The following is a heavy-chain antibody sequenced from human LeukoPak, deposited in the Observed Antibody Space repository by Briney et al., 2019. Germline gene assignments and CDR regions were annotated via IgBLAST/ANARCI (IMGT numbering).Heavy chain of an antibody. Sequence: SETLSLTCAVDGGSFSYYWSWIRQPPGKGLEWIGEINHSGITKYNPSLTSRVTISLDTSNNQFSLKLSSVDAADTAVYYCSRGSGAGHQMVRIDYYYYYMDVWGKGTRSPSP. V-gene: IGHV4-34*01. CDR2: INHSGIT. J-gene: IGHJ6*03. CDR3: SRGSGAGHQMVRIDYYYYYMDV. CDR1: GGSFSYY. D-gene: IGHD2-8*01.